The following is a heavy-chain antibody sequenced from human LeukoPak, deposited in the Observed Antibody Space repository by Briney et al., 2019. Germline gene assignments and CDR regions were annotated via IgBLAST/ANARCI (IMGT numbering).Heavy chain of an antibody. CDR1: GFTFNNHA. D-gene: IGHD6-6*01. CDR2: IWFDGSNK. J-gene: IGHJ4*02. Sequence: GGSLRLSCAASGFTFNNHAMHWVRQAPGKGLEWVAVIWFDGSNKYYADSVQGRFTISRDNSKNTLYLQMNSLRAGDTAVYYCARDPELSSSHFDYWGQGTLVTVSS. CDR3: ARDPELSSSHFDY. V-gene: IGHV3-33*01.